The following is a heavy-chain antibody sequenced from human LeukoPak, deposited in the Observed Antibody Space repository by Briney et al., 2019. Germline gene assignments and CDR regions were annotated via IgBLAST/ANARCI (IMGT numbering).Heavy chain of an antibody. D-gene: IGHD2-2*01. CDR1: GGSISSSSYY. CDR2: IYYSGST. V-gene: IGHV4-39*07. J-gene: IGHJ5*02. CDR3: ARAIQSPAAITYNWFDP. Sequence: PSETLSLTCTVSGGSISSSSYYWGWIRQPPGKGLEWIGSIYYSGSTYYNPSLKSRVTISVDTSKNQFSLKLSSVTAADTAVYYCARAIQSPAAITYNWFDPWGQGTLVTVSS.